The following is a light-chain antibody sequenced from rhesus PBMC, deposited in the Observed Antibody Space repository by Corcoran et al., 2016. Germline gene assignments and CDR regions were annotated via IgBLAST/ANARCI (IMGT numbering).Light chain of an antibody. Sequence: DIVMTQTPLSLPVTPGEPASISCRSSQSLLHSGGKTYLDWYLQKPGQSPQLLIYAVSNRATGVPDRFSGSGAGTDLTLKISRVEAEDVGIDYCMQGRQLPLTFGGGTKVEIK. CDR3: MQGRQLPLT. CDR2: AVS. V-gene: IGKV2-90*01. J-gene: IGKJ4*01. CDR1: QSLLHSGGKTY.